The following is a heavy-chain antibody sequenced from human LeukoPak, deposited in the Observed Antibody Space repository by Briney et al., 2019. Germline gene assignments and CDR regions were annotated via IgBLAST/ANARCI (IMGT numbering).Heavy chain of an antibody. CDR2: IYYSGST. CDR1: GGSISSYY. V-gene: IGHV4-59*01. CDR3: ARVVITMRRMYYHYMDV. Sequence: SETLSLTCTVSGGSISSYYWSWIRQPPGKGLEWIGYIYYSGSTNYNPSLKSRVTISVDTSKNQFSLKLSSVTAADTAVYYCARVVITMRRMYYHYMDVWGKGTTVTVSS. J-gene: IGHJ6*03. D-gene: IGHD3-22*01.